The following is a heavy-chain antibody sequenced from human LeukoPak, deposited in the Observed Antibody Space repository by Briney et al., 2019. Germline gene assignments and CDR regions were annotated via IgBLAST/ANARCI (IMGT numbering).Heavy chain of an antibody. CDR1: GFTFSRYW. V-gene: IGHV3-7*04. CDR3: ATDLSYYDSSGSPGV. J-gene: IGHJ4*02. Sequence: TGGSLRLSCAASGFTFSRYWMSWVRQAPGKGLEWVANIKQDGSDKDYVDSVKGRFTISRDNAKKSLYLQMNSLRAEDTAVYYCATDLSYYDSSGSPGVWGQGTLVTVSS. CDR2: IKQDGSDK. D-gene: IGHD3-22*01.